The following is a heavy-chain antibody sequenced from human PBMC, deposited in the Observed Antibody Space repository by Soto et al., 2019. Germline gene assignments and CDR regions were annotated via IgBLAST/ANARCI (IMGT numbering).Heavy chain of an antibody. J-gene: IGHJ6*02. Sequence: GGSLRLSCTASGFTFGDYAMSWVRQAPGKGLEWVGFIRSKAYGGTTEYAASVKGRFIISRDDSNSIAYLQMNSLKTEDTAVYYCTRNNLNYDFWSGPYGMDVWGQGTTVAVSS. CDR2: IRSKAYGGTT. D-gene: IGHD3-3*01. CDR1: GFTFGDYA. V-gene: IGHV3-49*04. CDR3: TRNNLNYDFWSGPYGMDV.